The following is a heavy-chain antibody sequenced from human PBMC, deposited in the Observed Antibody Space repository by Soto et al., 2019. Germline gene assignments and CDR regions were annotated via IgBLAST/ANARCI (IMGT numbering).Heavy chain of an antibody. D-gene: IGHD1-7*01. J-gene: IGHJ4*02. V-gene: IGHV4-59*01. CDR1: GASISSYY. CDR3: ASRTGTSGCDY. Sequence: SETLSLTCTVSGASISSYYWSWIRQPPGKGLEWIGCIYYSGSTYYNPSLKSRVTISVDTSKNQFSLKLSSVTAADTAVYYCASRTGTSGCDYWGQGTLVTVSS. CDR2: IYYSGST.